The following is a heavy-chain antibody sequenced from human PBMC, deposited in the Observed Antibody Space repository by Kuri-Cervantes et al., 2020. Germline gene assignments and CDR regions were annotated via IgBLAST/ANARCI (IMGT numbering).Heavy chain of an antibody. V-gene: IGHV1-46*01. CDR3: ARGGDDYLGYFDL. D-gene: IGHD5-24*01. CDR2: INPSDGSI. J-gene: IGHJ2*01. Sequence: ASVKVSCKASGYTFTSYAMNWVRQAPGQGLEWMGLINPSDGSIYYAQKFQGRVTMTRDTSTSTVYMELSSLRSEDTAVFYCARGGDDYLGYFDLWGRGTLVTVSS. CDR1: GYTFTSYA.